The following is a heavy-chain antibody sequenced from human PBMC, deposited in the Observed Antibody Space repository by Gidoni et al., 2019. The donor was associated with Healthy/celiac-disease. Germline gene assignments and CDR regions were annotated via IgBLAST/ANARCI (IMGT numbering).Heavy chain of an antibody. CDR1: GFTFSSYG. CDR2: IRYDGSNK. D-gene: IGHD2-15*01. Sequence: QVQLVESGGGVVQPGGSLRLSCAASGFTFSSYGLHWVCQAPGKGLEWVAFIRYDGSNKYYADSVKGRFTISRDNSKNTLYLQMNSLRAEDTAVYYCAKDLEVGWFDPWGQGTLVTVSS. CDR3: AKDLEVGWFDP. J-gene: IGHJ5*02. V-gene: IGHV3-30*02.